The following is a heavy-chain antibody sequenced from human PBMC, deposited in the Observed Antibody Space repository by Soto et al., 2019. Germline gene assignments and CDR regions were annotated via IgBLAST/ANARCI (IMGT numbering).Heavy chain of an antibody. CDR1: GFTSSSYA. V-gene: IGHV3-23*01. CDR2: ISGSGGST. CDR3: ARRGSGSYYDY. Sequence: EVQLLESGGGLVQPGGSPRLSCAASGFTSSSYAMRWVRQAPGKGLEWVSAISGSGGSTYYADSVKGRFTICRDNSKNTLYLQMNSLRAEDTAVYYCARRGSGSYYDYWGQGTLVTVSS. J-gene: IGHJ4*02. D-gene: IGHD1-26*01.